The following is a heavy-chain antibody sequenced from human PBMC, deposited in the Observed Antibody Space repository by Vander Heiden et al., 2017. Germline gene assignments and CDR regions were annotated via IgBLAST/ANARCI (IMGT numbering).Heavy chain of an antibody. CDR3: ARDRTAHCSSTSCYAGVAHYYYGMDV. CDR1: VGTFSSYA. V-gene: IGHV1-69*01. D-gene: IGHD2-2*01. Sequence: QVQLVQSGAEVKKPGSSVKVSCKASVGTFSSYAISWVRQAPGQGLEWMGGIIPIFGTANYAQKFQGRVTITADESTSTAYMELSSLRSEDTAVYYCARDRTAHCSSTSCYAGVAHYYYGMDVWGQGTTVTVSS. J-gene: IGHJ6*02. CDR2: IIPIFGTA.